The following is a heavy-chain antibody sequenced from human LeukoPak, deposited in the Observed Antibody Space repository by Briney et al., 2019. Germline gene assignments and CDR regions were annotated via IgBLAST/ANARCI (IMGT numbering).Heavy chain of an antibody. Sequence: GGSLRLSCAASGFTFSSYWMSWVRQAPGKGLEWVANIKQDGSEKYYVDSVKGRFTISRDNAQTSLYLQMNSLRAEDTAVYYCARASNPWLQLTWGQGTLVTVSS. CDR2: IKQDGSEK. CDR3: ARASNPWLQLT. V-gene: IGHV3-7*05. J-gene: IGHJ5*02. CDR1: GFTFSSYW. D-gene: IGHD5-24*01.